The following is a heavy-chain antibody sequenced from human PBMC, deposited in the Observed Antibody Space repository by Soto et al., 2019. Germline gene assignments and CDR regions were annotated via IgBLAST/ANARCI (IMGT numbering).Heavy chain of an antibody. CDR2: IYYSGST. Sequence: QLQLQESGPGLVKPSETLSLTCTVSGGSISSSSYYWGWIRQPPGKGPEWIGSIYYSGSTYYNPSLKSRVTISVDTSKNQFSLKLSSVTAADTAVYYCARQSPLTGHNWFDPWGQGTLVTVSS. D-gene: IGHD7-27*01. CDR3: ARQSPLTGHNWFDP. V-gene: IGHV4-39*01. J-gene: IGHJ5*02. CDR1: GGSISSSSYY.